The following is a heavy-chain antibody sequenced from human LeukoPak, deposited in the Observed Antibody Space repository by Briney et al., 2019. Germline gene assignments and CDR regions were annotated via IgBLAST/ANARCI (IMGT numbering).Heavy chain of an antibody. Sequence: PGGSLRLSCAASGFTFSSYWMHWVRHTPGKGLVWVSRIKGDGSSTSYADSVKGRFTISRDNAESTLYLQMNSLRAEDTAVYYCARDGYSFGHDFDYWGQGTLVTVSS. CDR3: ARDGYSFGHDFDY. D-gene: IGHD5-18*01. J-gene: IGHJ4*02. V-gene: IGHV3-74*01. CDR1: GFTFSSYW. CDR2: IKGDGSST.